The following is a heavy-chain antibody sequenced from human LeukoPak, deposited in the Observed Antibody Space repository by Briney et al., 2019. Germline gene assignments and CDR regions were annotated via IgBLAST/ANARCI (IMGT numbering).Heavy chain of an antibody. D-gene: IGHD4-17*01. Sequence: QSGGSLRLSCVGSGFTFSAYWMSWVRQGPGKGLDWVASINPDGGATRYVDSVRGRFTISRDNAQNSLYLQMNSLSAEDTAVYYCARLFGGVTTFDNWGQGSLVTVSS. J-gene: IGHJ4*02. CDR1: GFTFSAYW. V-gene: IGHV3-7*01. CDR2: INPDGGAT. CDR3: ARLFGGVTTFDN.